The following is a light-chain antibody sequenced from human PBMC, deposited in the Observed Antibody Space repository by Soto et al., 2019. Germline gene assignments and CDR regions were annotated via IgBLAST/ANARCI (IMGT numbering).Light chain of an antibody. CDR2: GAS. CDR1: QRVSSSY. Sequence: EMGLTQSPGTLSFSPGERPTLSSRASQRVSSSYLAWYQQKPAQAPRLLTYGASSRAPGIPDRFSGSGSGTDFTLTISRLEPEDFAVYYCQQYGSSPNTFGGGTKVEIK. CDR3: QQYGSSPNT. J-gene: IGKJ4*01. V-gene: IGKV3-20*01.